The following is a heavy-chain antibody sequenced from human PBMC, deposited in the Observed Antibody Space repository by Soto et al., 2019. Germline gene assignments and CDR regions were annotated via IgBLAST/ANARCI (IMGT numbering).Heavy chain of an antibody. Sequence: ASVKVSCKVSGYTLTELSMHWVRQAPGKGLEWMGGFDPEDGETIYAQKFQGRVTMTEDTSTDTAYMELSSLRSEDTAVYYCATRAYCGGDCYYRFDYWGQGTLVTVSS. V-gene: IGHV1-24*01. CDR1: GYTLTELS. CDR3: ATRAYCGGDCYYRFDY. J-gene: IGHJ4*02. CDR2: FDPEDGET. D-gene: IGHD2-21*02.